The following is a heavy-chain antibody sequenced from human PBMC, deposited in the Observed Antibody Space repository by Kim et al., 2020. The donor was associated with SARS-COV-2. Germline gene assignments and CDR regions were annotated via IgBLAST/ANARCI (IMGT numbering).Heavy chain of an antibody. D-gene: IGHD3-10*01. Sequence: GGSLRLSCAASGFTFSSYAMSWVRQAPGKGLEWVSAISGSGGSTYYADSVKGRFTISRDNSKNTLYLQMNSLRAEDTAVYYCAKEITMVRGVIKIGDYWGQGTLATVSS. J-gene: IGHJ4*02. CDR2: ISGSGGST. CDR1: GFTFSSYA. CDR3: AKEITMVRGVIKIGDY. V-gene: IGHV3-23*01.